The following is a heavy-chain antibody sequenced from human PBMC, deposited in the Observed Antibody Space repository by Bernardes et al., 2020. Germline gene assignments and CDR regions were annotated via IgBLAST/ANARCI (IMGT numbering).Heavy chain of an antibody. V-gene: IGHV3-30-3*01. CDR3: ARDTRPVAPQVFDY. J-gene: IGHJ4*02. Sequence: GGSLSLSCAASGFTFSSYAMHWVRQAPGKGLEWVAVISYDGSNKYYADSVKGRFTISRDNSKNTLYLQMNSLRAEDTAVYYCARDTRPVAPQVFDYWGQGTLVTVSS. CDR2: ISYDGSNK. D-gene: IGHD6-19*01. CDR1: GFTFSSYA.